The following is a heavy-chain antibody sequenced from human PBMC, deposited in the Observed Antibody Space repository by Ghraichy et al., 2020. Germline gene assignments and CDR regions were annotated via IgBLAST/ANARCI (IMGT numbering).Heavy chain of an antibody. J-gene: IGHJ4*01. CDR2: IKEDGNEK. V-gene: IGHV3-7*03. CDR3: AKEATKYSSSWYLASTKGPSVFPLAPCSRSTSESTAALGCLVKDY. Sequence: LSLTCAASGFTFSTYWMSWVRQAPGKGLEWVANIKEDGNEKYFVESVKGRFTISRDNAKNSLYLQMNSLRAEDTAVYFCAKEATKYSSSWYLASTKGPSVFPLAPCSRSTSESTAALGCLVKDYW. CDR1: GFTFSTYW. D-gene: IGHD6-13*01.